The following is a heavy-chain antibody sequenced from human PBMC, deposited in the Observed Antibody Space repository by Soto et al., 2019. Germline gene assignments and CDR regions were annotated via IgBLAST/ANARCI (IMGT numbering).Heavy chain of an antibody. D-gene: IGHD2-8*01. CDR1: GCSVSNSNYY. V-gene: IGHV4-39*01. Sequence: SETLSLTCPVTGCSVSNSNYYWGWIRQSPGKGLEWIGSVYYRGRSYSKSSVKSRVTISVDTSKNQFSLNLNSVTASDTAVYYCVSQRTSVLTQAYFDYWGPGALVTVSS. CDR2: VYYRGRS. J-gene: IGHJ4*02. CDR3: VSQRTSVLTQAYFDY.